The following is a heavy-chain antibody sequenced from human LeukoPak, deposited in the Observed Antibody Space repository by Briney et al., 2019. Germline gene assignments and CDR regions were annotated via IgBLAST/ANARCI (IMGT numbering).Heavy chain of an antibody. J-gene: IGHJ5*02. D-gene: IGHD6-13*01. V-gene: IGHV3-23*01. Sequence: AGGSLRLSCAASGFTFSSYAMSWVRQAPGKGLEWVSAISGSGGSTYYADSVKGRFTISRDNSKNTLYLQMNSLRAEDTAVYYCAKHLIAPRVHWFDPWGQGTLVTVSS. CDR3: AKHLIAPRVHWFDP. CDR2: ISGSGGST. CDR1: GFTFSSYA.